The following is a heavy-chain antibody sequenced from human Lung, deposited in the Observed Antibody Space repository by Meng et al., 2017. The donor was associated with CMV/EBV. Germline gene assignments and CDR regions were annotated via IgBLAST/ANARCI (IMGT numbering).Heavy chain of an antibody. V-gene: IGHV1-2*02. CDR2: INPNSGGT. CDR1: GYTFTGYF. CDR3: ARGGLSTALPEAPSSSSIDN. J-gene: IGHJ4*02. Sequence: ASVKVSCKASGYTFTGYFMHWVRQAPGQGLEWMGWINPNSGGTNYAQKFQGRVIMTWDTSISSAYMQLSRLTSNDTAVFYCARGGLSTALPEAPSSSSIDNWGQGTLVXVSS. D-gene: IGHD2/OR15-2a*01.